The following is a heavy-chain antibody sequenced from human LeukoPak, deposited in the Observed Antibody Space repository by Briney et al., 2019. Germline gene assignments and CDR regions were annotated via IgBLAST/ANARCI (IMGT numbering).Heavy chain of an antibody. D-gene: IGHD1-26*01. J-gene: IGHJ3*02. V-gene: IGHV3-21*01. CDR1: GFTFSSCS. Sequence: GGSLRLSCAASGFTFSSCSMNWVRQAPGKGLEWVSSISSSSSYIYYADSVKGRFTISRDNAKNSLYLQMNSLRAEDTAVYYCAVGRDLRAFDIWGQGTMVTVSS. CDR2: ISSSSSYI. CDR3: AVGRDLRAFDI.